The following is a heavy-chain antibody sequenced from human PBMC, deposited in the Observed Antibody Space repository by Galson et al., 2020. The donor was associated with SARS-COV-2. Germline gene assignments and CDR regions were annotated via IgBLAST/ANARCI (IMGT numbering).Heavy chain of an antibody. Sequence: GGSLRLSCAASGFLFSDFYMAWIRQAPGKGLEWVSYISSGGSIVYYADSLKGRFTLSRDNPKNSLYLQMNSLRAEDTAVYYCARARFSYGDYAPGDFWGQGTLVTVSS. CDR1: GFLFSDFY. D-gene: IGHD4-17*01. CDR3: ARARFSYGDYAPGDF. CDR2: ISSGGSIV. V-gene: IGHV3-11*01. J-gene: IGHJ4*02.